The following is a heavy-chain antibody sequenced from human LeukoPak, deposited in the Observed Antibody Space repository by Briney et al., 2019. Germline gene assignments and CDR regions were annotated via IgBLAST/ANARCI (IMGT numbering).Heavy chain of an antibody. CDR2: IIPILGIA. CDR1: GGTFSSYA. V-gene: IGHV1-69*04. CDR3: ARPSGSVGLGRATDYFDY. D-gene: IGHD1-26*01. Sequence: ASVKVSCKASGGTFSSYAISWVRQVRGQGLEWMGRIIPILGIANYAQKFQGRVTITADKSTSTAYMELSSLRSEDTAVYYCARPSGSVGLGRATDYFDYRGQGTLVTVSS. J-gene: IGHJ4*02.